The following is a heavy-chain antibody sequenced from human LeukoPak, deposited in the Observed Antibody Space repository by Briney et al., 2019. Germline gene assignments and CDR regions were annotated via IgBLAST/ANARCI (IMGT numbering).Heavy chain of an antibody. D-gene: IGHD3-9*01. CDR3: ARHKSFDYLSPIDS. V-gene: IGHV4-39*01. CDR1: GGSVSSSRYY. J-gene: IGHJ4*02. Sequence: SETLSLTCPVSGGSVSSSRYYWGWIRQPPGRGLEWIGSIYYTGSTYYKPSLKSRVTISVDASKNQISLKLSSVTAADTAVYFSARHKSFDYLSPIDSWGQGTLVTVSS. CDR2: IYYTGST.